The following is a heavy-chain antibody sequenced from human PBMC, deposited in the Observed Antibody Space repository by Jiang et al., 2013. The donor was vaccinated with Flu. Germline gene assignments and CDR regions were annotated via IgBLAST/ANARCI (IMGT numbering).Heavy chain of an antibody. Sequence: PGRSLRLSCAVLLDSHSVAMLSTGSARLRAKGLEWVTTISYDGVKKYYADSVKGRFTISRDNSKNTVEVQLNSLRGEDTAFYYCATDEDGRWNFFVYWGQGTLVTVSS. J-gene: IGHJ4*02. CDR2: ISYDGVKK. CDR1: DSHSVAML. V-gene: IGHV3-30*04. CDR3: ATDEDGRWNFFVY. D-gene: IGHD5-24*01.